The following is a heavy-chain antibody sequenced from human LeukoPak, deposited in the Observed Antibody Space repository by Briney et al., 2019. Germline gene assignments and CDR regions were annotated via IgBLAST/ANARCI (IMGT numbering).Heavy chain of an antibody. D-gene: IGHD2/OR15-2a*01. J-gene: IGHJ5*02. CDR2: ISSSGGST. CDR3: ASLSVISFDP. CDR1: GFTFTNYA. V-gene: IGHV3-23*01. Sequence: GGSLRLSCAASGFTFTNYAMSWVRQTPRKGLEWVSAISSSGGSTYYADSVTGRFTISRDNSKNTLYLQMNSLRAEDTAVYYCASLSVISFDPWGQGTLVTVSS.